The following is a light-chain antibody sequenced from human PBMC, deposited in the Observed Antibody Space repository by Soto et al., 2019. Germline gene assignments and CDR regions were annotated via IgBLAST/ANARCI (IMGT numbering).Light chain of an antibody. CDR3: QQSYSTPIT. Sequence: DIQITQSPSTLSASVVERFTITCRASQSISSWLAWYQQKPGKAPKLLIYAASSLQSGVPSRFSGSGSGTDFTLTISSLQPEDFATYYCQQSYSTPITFGQGTRLEIK. J-gene: IGKJ5*01. V-gene: IGKV1-39*01. CDR2: AAS. CDR1: QSISSW.